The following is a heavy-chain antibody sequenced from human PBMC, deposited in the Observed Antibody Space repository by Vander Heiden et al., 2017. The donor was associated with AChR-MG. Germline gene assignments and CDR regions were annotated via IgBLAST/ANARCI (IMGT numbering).Heavy chain of an antibody. Sequence: QVQLVESGGGVVQPGRSLRLSCAASGFTFSSYGMHWVRQAPGKGLEWVAVISYDGSNKYYADSVKGRFTISRDNSKNTLYLQMNSLRAEDTAVYYCAKARIRDYFDYWGQGTLVTVSS. D-gene: IGHD3-10*01. CDR2: ISYDGSNK. CDR1: GFTFSSYG. V-gene: IGHV3-30*18. CDR3: AKARIRDYFDY. J-gene: IGHJ4*02.